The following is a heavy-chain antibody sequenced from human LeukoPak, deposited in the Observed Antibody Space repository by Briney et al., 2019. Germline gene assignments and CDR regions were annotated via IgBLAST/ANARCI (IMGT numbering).Heavy chain of an antibody. Sequence: SETLSLTCTVSGGSIGSSSFYWGWIRQPPGQGREWIETINCSGDTYYNPSLKSRVTISVDSSRNQFSLKLSSVTAADTAVYYCVRLQAVTGNFDYWGQGALVTVSS. J-gene: IGHJ4*02. D-gene: IGHD1-20*01. CDR2: INCSGDT. V-gene: IGHV4-39*07. CDR1: GGSIGSSSFY. CDR3: VRLQAVTGNFDY.